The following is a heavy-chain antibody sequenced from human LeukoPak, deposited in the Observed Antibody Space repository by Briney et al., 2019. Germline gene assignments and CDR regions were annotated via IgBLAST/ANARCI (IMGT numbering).Heavy chain of an antibody. CDR2: MNPNSGNT. J-gene: IGHJ6*02. Sequence: GASVKVSCKASGYTFTSYDINWVRQATGQGLEWMGWMNPNSGNTGYAQKFQGRVTITADKSTSTAYMELSSLRSEDTAVYYCASDSSGSAGNYYYGMDVWGQGTTVTVSS. D-gene: IGHD3-22*01. CDR3: ASDSSGSAGNYYYGMDV. CDR1: GYTFTSYD. V-gene: IGHV1-8*01.